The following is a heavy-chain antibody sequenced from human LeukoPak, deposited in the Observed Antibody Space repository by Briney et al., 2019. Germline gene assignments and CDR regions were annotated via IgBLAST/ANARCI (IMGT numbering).Heavy chain of an antibody. CDR3: TTSWPKVREGDQ. CDR2: INGDGGNT. J-gene: IGHJ4*02. CDR1: GFTLSSQA. D-gene: IGHD3-10*01. Sequence: GGSLRLSCAASGFTLSSQAMNWVRQSPGKGLEWVSAINGDGGNTYYAGSVKGRFTISRDNSKNTLYLQMNSLRAEDTAVYYCTTSWPKVREGDQWGQGTLVTVSS. V-gene: IGHV3-23*01.